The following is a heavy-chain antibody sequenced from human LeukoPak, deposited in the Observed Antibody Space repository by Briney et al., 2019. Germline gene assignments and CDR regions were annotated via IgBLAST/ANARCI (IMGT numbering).Heavy chain of an antibody. CDR1: GFSLSTRGDG. Sequence: SGPTLVNPTQTLTLTSTFSGFSLSTRGDGVGRIRQPPGKALEWLAPIYWNDDKRHIPSLKSRPTITKDTSKNQVVLTMTNMDPVDTATYFCAHMYCTNILCPHYFEYWGQGTLVTVSS. J-gene: IGHJ4*02. V-gene: IGHV2-5*01. CDR3: AHMYCTNILCPHYFEY. CDR2: IYWNDDK. D-gene: IGHD2-8*01.